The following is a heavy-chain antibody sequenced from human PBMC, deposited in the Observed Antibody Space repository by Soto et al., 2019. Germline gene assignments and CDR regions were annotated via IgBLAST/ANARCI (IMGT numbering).Heavy chain of an antibody. CDR2: IYPAVSDT. J-gene: IGHJ6*02. CDR1: GYIFTSYW. Sequence: PGESLKISCKGSGYIFTSYWIGWVRQMPGKGLEWMGIIYPAVSDTRYSPSFQGQVTISADKSISNAYLQWSSLKASDTAMYYCTRLLTVLPSSYNYYYYGMDVWGQGTTVTVS. D-gene: IGHD6-6*01. CDR3: TRLLTVLPSSYNYYYYGMDV. V-gene: IGHV5-51*01.